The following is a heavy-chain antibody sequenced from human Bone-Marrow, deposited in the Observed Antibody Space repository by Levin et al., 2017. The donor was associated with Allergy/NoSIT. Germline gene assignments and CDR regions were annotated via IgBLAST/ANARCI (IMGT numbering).Heavy chain of an antibody. V-gene: IGHV4-31*03. CDR1: GDSISSNNYY. CDR2: MYYSGRT. J-gene: IGHJ4*02. Sequence: SQTLSLTCTVSGDSISSNNYYWNWIRQHPGKGLEWLGFMYYSGRTEYNPSLKSRVAISVDTSKNLLSLRVDSVTAAGPALLYGARGTLVRPATAPDYWGQGILVSVSS. D-gene: IGHD2-21*01. CDR3: ARGTLVRPATAPDY.